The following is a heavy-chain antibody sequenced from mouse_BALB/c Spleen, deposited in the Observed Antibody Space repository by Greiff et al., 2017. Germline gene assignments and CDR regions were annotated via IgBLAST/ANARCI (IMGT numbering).Heavy chain of an antibody. Sequence: EVKLVESGGGLVKPGGSLKLSCAASGFTFSSYAMSWVRQTPEKRLEWVATISSGGSYTYYQDSVKGRFTITRDTATNTRYLQMSSLTSEDTAMYYDSRHQCIATATAYWGQGTLVTVSA. J-gene: IGHJ3*01. CDR2: ISSGGSYT. CDR1: GFTFSSYA. D-gene: IGHD1-2*01. V-gene: IGHV5-9-3*01. CDR3: SRHQCIATATAY.